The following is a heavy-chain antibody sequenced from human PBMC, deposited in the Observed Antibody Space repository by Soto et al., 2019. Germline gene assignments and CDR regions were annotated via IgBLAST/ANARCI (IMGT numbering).Heavy chain of an antibody. CDR1: GYSFTTYG. J-gene: IGHJ6*02. CDR3: AREGPAPYSYYGMAV. Sequence: QVQLVQSGGEVKKPGASVKVSCKTSGYSFTTYGISWVRQAPGQGLEWMGWISAYNGNTNYAQKLQDRVTMTTDTSTSTAYMELRSLRSDDTAVYYCAREGPAPYSYYGMAVWGQGSTVTVSS. CDR2: ISAYNGNT. V-gene: IGHV1-18*01.